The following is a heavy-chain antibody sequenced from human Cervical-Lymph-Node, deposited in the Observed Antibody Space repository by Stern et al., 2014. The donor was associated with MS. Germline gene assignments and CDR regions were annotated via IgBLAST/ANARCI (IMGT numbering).Heavy chain of an antibody. V-gene: IGHV2-5*02. J-gene: IGHJ4*02. D-gene: IGHD1-26*01. Sequence: QVTLKESGPTLVKPTQTLTLTCTFSGFSLSTNGVGVGWIRQPPGKDLEWLALIYWDDDKRYSPSLKSRLTITKDTSKNQVVLTMTYMDPVDTATYYCAHITAYSGTYPPSYWGQGTLVTVSS. CDR3: AHITAYSGTYPPSY. CDR1: GFSLSTNGVG. CDR2: IYWDDDK.